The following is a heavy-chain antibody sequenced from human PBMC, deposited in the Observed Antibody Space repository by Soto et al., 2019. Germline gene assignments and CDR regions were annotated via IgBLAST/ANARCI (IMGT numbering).Heavy chain of an antibody. J-gene: IGHJ4*02. CDR1: GYTFTSYG. Sequence: ASVKVSCKASGYTFTSYGISWVRQAPGQGLEWMGWISAYNGNTNYAQKLQGRVTMTTDTSTSTAYMELRSLRSDDTAVYYCARDFRPLTIFAVVVGKRRLDYWAEGTLDT. V-gene: IGHV1-18*04. CDR2: ISAYNGNT. CDR3: ARDFRPLTIFAVVVGKRRLDY. D-gene: IGHD3-3*01.